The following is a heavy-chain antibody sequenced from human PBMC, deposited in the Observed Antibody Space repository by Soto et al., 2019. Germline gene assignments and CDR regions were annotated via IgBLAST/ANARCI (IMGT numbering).Heavy chain of an antibody. J-gene: IGHJ4*02. CDR3: AKDRAPYDSSGLFDY. Sequence: PLILSCAASGFPFSSYCMHWVRKAPGKGLEWVAVISYDGSNKYYADSVKGRFTISRDNSKNTLYLQMNSLRAEDTAVYYCAKDRAPYDSSGLFDYWGQVNLGTVS. CDR2: ISYDGSNK. D-gene: IGHD3-22*01. CDR1: GFPFSSYC. V-gene: IGHV3-30*18.